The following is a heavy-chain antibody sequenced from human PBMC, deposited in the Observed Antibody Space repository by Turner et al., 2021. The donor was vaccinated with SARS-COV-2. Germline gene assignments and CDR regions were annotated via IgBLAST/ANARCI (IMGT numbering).Heavy chain of an antibody. CDR3: ARLRPTQNFDY. Sequence: QLQLQKSGPGLVKPSETLSLTCTVSGGSISSSSYYWGWIRQPPGKGLEWIGSIYYSGSTYYNPSLKSRVTISVDTSKNQFSLKLSYVTAADTAVYYCARLRPTQNFDYWGQGTLVTVSS. D-gene: IGHD1-1*01. V-gene: IGHV4-39*01. CDR2: IYYSGST. J-gene: IGHJ4*02. CDR1: GGSISSSSYY.